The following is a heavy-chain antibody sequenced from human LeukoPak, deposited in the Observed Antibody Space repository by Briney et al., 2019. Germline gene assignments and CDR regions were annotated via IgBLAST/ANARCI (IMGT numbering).Heavy chain of an antibody. V-gene: IGHV4-38-2*02. J-gene: IGHJ6*03. Sequence: PSETLSLTCTVSGYSISSGYYWGWVRQPPGKGLEWIGTIYYSGSTNYNPSLKSRVTISVDTSKNQFSLKLSSVTAADTAVYYCARAWRIVGASYYYYMDVWGKGTTVTVSS. CDR1: GYSISSGYY. CDR2: IYYSGST. D-gene: IGHD1-26*01. CDR3: ARAWRIVGASYYYYMDV.